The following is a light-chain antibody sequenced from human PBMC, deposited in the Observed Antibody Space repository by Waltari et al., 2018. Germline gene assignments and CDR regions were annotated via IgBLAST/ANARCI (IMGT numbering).Light chain of an antibody. CDR2: VYN. V-gene: IGLV3-19*01. CDR1: SLGRIY. CDR3: SSRDSSGKVL. J-gene: IGLJ3*02. Sequence: SSDLTQDPGVSVAFGQTVRLNSPGDSLGRIYATWYQQKAGQAPVLVMYVYNKRPPGIADRCAGSSSGTTSSLIIAGSQAEDEADYYCSSRDSSGKVLFGGGTKVTVL.